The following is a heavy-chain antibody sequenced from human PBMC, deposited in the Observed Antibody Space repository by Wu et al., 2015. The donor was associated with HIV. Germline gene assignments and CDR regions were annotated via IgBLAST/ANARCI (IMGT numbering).Heavy chain of an antibody. D-gene: IGHD2/OR15-2a*01. V-gene: IGHV1-18*01. CDR2: ISVHNT. CDR3: ARDTGKLEYSLSPPSYYMDV. Sequence: VQLVQSGAEVKKTGTSVKVSCKTFGYTFYNYGIGWVRQAPGQGLQWMGWISVHNTNYVKKFQARFIMTIDTSTSTAHMEMKSLRPDDTAVYYCARDTGKLEYSLSPPSYYMDVWDKGTTVTVSS. J-gene: IGHJ6*03. CDR1: GYTFYNYG.